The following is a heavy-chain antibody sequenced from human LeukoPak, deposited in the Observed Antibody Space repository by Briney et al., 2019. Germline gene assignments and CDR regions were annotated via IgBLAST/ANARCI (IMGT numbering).Heavy chain of an antibody. CDR2: INPNSGGT. D-gene: IGHD5-12*01. Sequence: ASVKVSCKASGYTFTGYYMNLVRQAPGQGLEWMGRINPNSGGTNYAQKFQGRVTMTRDTSISTAYMELNRLRSDDAAVYYCGVAPFDYWGQGTLVTVSS. CDR1: GYTFTGYY. V-gene: IGHV1-2*06. J-gene: IGHJ4*02. CDR3: GVAPFDY.